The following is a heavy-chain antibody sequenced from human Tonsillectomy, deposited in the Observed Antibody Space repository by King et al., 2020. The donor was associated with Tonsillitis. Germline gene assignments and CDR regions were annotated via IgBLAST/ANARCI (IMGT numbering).Heavy chain of an antibody. V-gene: IGHV3-13*01. CDR2: IGTAGDT. Sequence: VQLVGAGGGLVQPGGSLRLSCAASGFTFRSYDMHWVRQATGKGLEWVSAIGTAGDTYYPGSVKGRFTNSRENAKNSLYLQMNSLRAEDTAVYYCARVSYGSGSYDYWGQGTLVTVSS. CDR1: GFTFRSYD. J-gene: IGHJ4*02. CDR3: ARVSYGSGSYDY. D-gene: IGHD3-10*01.